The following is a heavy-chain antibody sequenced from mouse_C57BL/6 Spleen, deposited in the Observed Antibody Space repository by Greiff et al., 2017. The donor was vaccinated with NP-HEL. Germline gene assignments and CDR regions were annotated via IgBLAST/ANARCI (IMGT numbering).Heavy chain of an antibody. D-gene: IGHD2-1*01. CDR3: ARTGIYYGNPFAY. CDR2: ILPGSGST. CDR1: GYTFTGYW. J-gene: IGHJ3*01. V-gene: IGHV1-9*01. Sequence: QVQLQQSGAELMKPGASVKLSCKATGYTFTGYWIEWVKQRPGHGLEWIGEILPGSGSTNYNEKFKGKATFTADTSSNPAYMQLSSLTTEDSASYYCARTGIYYGNPFAYWGQGTLDTVSA.